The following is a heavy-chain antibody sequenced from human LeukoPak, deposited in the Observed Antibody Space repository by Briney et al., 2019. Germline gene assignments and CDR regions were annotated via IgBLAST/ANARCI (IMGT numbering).Heavy chain of an antibody. CDR1: GFTFSSYA. Sequence: PGGSLRLSCAASGFTFSSYAMSWVRQAPGKGLEWVSAITGSGGRTYYADSVKGRFTISRDNSKNTLYLQMNSLRAEDTAVYYCASRGSSGWYLFDYWGQGTLVTVSS. J-gene: IGHJ4*02. CDR3: ASRGSSGWYLFDY. V-gene: IGHV3-23*01. D-gene: IGHD6-19*01. CDR2: ITGSGGRT.